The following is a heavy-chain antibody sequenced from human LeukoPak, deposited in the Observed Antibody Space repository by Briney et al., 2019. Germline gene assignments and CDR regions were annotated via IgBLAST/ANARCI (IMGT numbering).Heavy chain of an antibody. Sequence: SQTLSLTCTVSGGSISSGGYYWSWIRQHPGKGLEWIGYIYYSGSTYYNPSLKSRVTISVDTSENQFSLKLSSVTAADTAVYYCASSRDGYNEGAFDIWGQGTMVTVSS. CDR3: ASSRDGYNEGAFDI. CDR1: GGSISSGGYY. J-gene: IGHJ3*02. CDR2: IYYSGST. D-gene: IGHD5-24*01. V-gene: IGHV4-31*03.